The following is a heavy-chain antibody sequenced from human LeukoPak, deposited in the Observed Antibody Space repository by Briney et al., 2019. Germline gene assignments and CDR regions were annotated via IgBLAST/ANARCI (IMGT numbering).Heavy chain of an antibody. J-gene: IGHJ6*03. CDR2: IYPGDSDT. V-gene: IGHV5-51*01. D-gene: IGHD6-13*01. Sequence: GESLKISCQGSGYSFTSYWIAWVRQMPGKGLEWMGSIYPGDSDTRYSPSFQGRVTISADKSISNAYLQWNSLQASDTAMYYCARHRRQQANHYYYMDVWGKGTTVTVSS. CDR3: ARHRRQQANHYYYMDV. CDR1: GYSFTSYW.